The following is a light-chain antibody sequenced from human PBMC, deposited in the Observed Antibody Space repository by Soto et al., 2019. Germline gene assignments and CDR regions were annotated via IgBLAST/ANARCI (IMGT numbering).Light chain of an antibody. CDR3: CSYAGSSLYV. CDR2: EGS. V-gene: IGLV2-23*01. J-gene: IGLJ1*01. Sequence: LTQPASVSGSPGQSITISCTGTSSDVGTYNLVSWYQQHPGKVPKFLIYEGSKRPSGVSNRFSGSKSGNTASLTISGLQAEDEADYYCCSYAGSSLYVFGTGTKVTV. CDR1: SSDVGTYNL.